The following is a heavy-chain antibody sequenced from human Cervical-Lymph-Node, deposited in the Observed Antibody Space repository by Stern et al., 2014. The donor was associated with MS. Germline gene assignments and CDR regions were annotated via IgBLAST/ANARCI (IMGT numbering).Heavy chain of an antibody. CDR1: GFTLTSSV. CDR3: AAARNYDFWTGSPYGMDV. J-gene: IGHJ6*02. CDR2: IVVGSGNT. Sequence: QLVQSGPEVKKPGTSVRVSCKSSGFTLTSSVVHWVRQARGQRLEWMGWIVVGSGNTNYAHKFQDRVLITRDMSTSTAYMELSGLTSEDTAVYYCAAARNYDFWTGSPYGMDVWGRGTTVPVSS. V-gene: IGHV1-58*01. D-gene: IGHD3-3*01.